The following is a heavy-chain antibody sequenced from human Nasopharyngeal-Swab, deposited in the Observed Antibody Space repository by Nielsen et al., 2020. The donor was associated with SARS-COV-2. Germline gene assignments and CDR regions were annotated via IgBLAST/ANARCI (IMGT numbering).Heavy chain of an antibody. V-gene: IGHV3-9*03. Sequence: WIRQPPGKGLEWVSSIDWNGGTTDFADSVKGRFTISRDNAKNSLFLQLNSLSSEDMAIYYCAKGFSSSMLWYFDLWGRGTLVTVSS. CDR2: IDWNGGTT. CDR3: AKGFSSSMLWYFDL. J-gene: IGHJ2*01. D-gene: IGHD6-13*01.